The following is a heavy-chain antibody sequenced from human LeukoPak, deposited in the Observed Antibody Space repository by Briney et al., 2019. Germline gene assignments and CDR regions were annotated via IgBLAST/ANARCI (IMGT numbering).Heavy chain of an antibody. CDR3: AKGSYYDSSGSFYFDY. Sequence: GGSLRLSCAASGFTFSSYAMSWVRQAPGKGLEWVSGISGSGDNTYYADSVKGRFTISRDNSKSTLYVQVNSLGAEDTAAYHCAKGSYYDSSGSFYFDYWGQGTLVTVSS. V-gene: IGHV3-23*01. J-gene: IGHJ4*02. CDR2: ISGSGDNT. D-gene: IGHD3-22*01. CDR1: GFTFSSYA.